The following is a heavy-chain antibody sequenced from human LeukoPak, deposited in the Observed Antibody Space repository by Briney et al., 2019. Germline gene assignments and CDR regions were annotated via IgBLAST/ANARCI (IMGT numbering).Heavy chain of an antibody. D-gene: IGHD6-13*01. CDR2: ISYDGGNK. CDR3: ARDQYSSWYLFDY. CDR1: EFTFSRYT. V-gene: IGHV3-30*07. J-gene: IGHJ4*02. Sequence: GRSLRLSCAASEFTFSRYTMHWVRQAPGKGLEWVAVISYDGGNKYYADSVKGRFTISRDNAKNSLYLQMNSLRAEDTAVYYCARDQYSSWYLFDYWGQGTLVTVSS.